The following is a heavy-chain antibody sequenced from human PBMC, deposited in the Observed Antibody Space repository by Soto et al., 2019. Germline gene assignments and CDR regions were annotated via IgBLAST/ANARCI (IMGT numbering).Heavy chain of an antibody. CDR1: GGTFSSYA. V-gene: IGHV1-69*13. Sequence: RASVKVSCKAPGGTFSSYAISWVRQAPGQGLEWMGGIIPIFGTANYAQKFQGRVTITADESTSTAYMELSSLRSEDTAVYYCARSIVVVTALDYWGQGTLVTVSS. D-gene: IGHD2-21*02. J-gene: IGHJ4*02. CDR3: ARSIVVVTALDY. CDR2: IIPIFGTA.